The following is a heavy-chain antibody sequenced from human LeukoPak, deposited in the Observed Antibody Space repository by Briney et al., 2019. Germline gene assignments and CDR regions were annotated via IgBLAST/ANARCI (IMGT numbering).Heavy chain of an antibody. V-gene: IGHV4-61*08. J-gene: IGHJ5*02. D-gene: IGHD6-6*01. CDR1: GGSISSGGYY. CDR2: IYYSGST. Sequence: SETLSLTCTVSGGSISSGGYYWSWIRQPPGKGLEWIGYIYYSGSTNYNPSLKSRVTISVDTSKNQFSLKLSSVTAADTAVYYCASYSTKAARIGRWFDPWGQGTLVTVSS. CDR3: ASYSTKAARIGRWFDP.